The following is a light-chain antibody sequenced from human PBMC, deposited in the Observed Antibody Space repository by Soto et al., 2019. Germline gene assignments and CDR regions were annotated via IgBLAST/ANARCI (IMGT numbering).Light chain of an antibody. J-gene: IGLJ2*01. CDR2: EFS. CDR3: SSYAGSSNPVI. Sequence: QSALTQPPSASGSPGQSVTISCTGTSSDVGGYNYVSWYQQHPSKPPKLMIYEFSKRPSGVPDRFSGSKSGNTASLTVSGLQGEDEADYYCSSYAGSSNPVIFGGGTKVTVL. CDR1: SSDVGGYNY. V-gene: IGLV2-8*01.